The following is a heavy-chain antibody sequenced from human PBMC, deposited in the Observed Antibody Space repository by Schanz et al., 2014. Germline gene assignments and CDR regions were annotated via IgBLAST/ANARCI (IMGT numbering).Heavy chain of an antibody. V-gene: IGHV3-21*02. D-gene: IGHD3-10*01. Sequence: EVQLVESGGGLVRPGGSLRLSCAASGFTFRTYSMNWVRQAPGKGLEWVSNIFTSSSDMYYADSVKGRFTISRDNAKNSVYLQMNSLRAEDTAVYYCARGESMVRGVIVNYGMDVWGQGTTVTVSS. CDR3: ARGESMVRGVIVNYGMDV. CDR2: IFTSSSDM. J-gene: IGHJ6*02. CDR1: GFTFRTYS.